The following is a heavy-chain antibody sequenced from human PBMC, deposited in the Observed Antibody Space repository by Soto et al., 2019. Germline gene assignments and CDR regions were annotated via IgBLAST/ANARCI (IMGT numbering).Heavy chain of an antibody. Sequence: VVSLRLSCKASGFTFSRYWLSGVRQAPGKGLEWMANIKEDGSEKNYVDSVKGRFTISRDNAKNSLYLQMNSLRAEDTAVYYCARDCSGGRCYGDFDYWGQGP. D-gene: IGHD2-15*01. J-gene: IGHJ4*02. CDR3: ARDCSGGRCYGDFDY. CDR2: IKEDGSEK. CDR1: GFTFSRYW. V-gene: IGHV3-7*03.